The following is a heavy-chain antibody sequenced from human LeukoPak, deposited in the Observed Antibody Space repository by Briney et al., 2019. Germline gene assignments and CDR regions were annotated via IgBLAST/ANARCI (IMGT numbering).Heavy chain of an antibody. D-gene: IGHD3-9*01. V-gene: IGHV4-38-2*01. J-gene: IGHJ4*02. CDR1: GYSISSGYY. Sequence: PSETPSLTCAVSGYSISSGYYWGWIRQPPGKGLEWIGSIYHSGSTYYNPSLKSRVTISVDTSKNQFSLKLSSVTAADTAVYYCASRKNTLTGIDYWGQGTLVTVSS. CDR3: ASRKNTLTGIDY. CDR2: IYHSGST.